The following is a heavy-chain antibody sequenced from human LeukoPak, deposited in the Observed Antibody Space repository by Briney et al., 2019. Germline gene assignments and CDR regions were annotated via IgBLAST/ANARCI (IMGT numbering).Heavy chain of an antibody. CDR2: IYPDDSDT. CDR3: ARHALAAAGPGAYYYYGMDV. V-gene: IGHV5-51*01. J-gene: IGHJ6*04. D-gene: IGHD6-13*01. Sequence: PGESLKISCKGSGYGFTSYWIGWVRQMPGKGLEWMGIIYPDDSDTRYSPSFQGQVTISADKSISTAYLQWSSLKASDNAMYYCARHALAAAGPGAYYYYGMDVWGKGTTVTVSS. CDR1: GYGFTSYW.